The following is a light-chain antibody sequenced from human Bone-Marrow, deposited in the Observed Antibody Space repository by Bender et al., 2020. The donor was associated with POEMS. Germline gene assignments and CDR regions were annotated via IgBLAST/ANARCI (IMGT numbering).Light chain of an antibody. CDR2: DVS. V-gene: IGLV2-14*01. J-gene: IGLJ2*01. Sequence: QSALTQPASVSGSPGQSITISCTGTSSYIGAYNYVSWYQQHPGKAPKLILSDVSNRPSGISFRFSGSKSGNTASLTISGLQPEDEADYYCSSFTSRTTVVFGGGTKVTVL. CDR3: SSFTSRTTVV. CDR1: SSYIGAYNY.